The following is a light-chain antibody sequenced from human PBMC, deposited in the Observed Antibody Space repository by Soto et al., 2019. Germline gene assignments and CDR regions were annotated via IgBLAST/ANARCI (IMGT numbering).Light chain of an antibody. V-gene: IGLV2-14*01. Sequence: QSALTQPASVSGSPGQSITISCTGTSSDVGGYNYVSWYQQHPGKAPKLMIYEVSNRPSGVSNRFSGSKSGNTASLTISGLQAEDEADYYRRSYTSSRIDYVFGTGTKLTVL. CDR2: EVS. J-gene: IGLJ1*01. CDR3: RSYTSSRIDYV. CDR1: SSDVGGYNY.